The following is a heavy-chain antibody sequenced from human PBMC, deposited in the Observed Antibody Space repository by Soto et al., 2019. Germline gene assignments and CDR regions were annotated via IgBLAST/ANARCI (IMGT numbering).Heavy chain of an antibody. Sequence: GSLRLSCAASGFTFSSYDMHWVRQATGKGLEWVSAIGTAGDTYYPGSVKGRFTISRENAKNSLYLQMNSLRAGDTAVYYCARGGGCTNGVCEPYYYYYMDVWGKGTTVTVSS. CDR3: ARGGGCTNGVCEPYYYYYMDV. CDR2: IGTAGDT. J-gene: IGHJ6*03. D-gene: IGHD2-8*01. V-gene: IGHV3-13*01. CDR1: GFTFSSYD.